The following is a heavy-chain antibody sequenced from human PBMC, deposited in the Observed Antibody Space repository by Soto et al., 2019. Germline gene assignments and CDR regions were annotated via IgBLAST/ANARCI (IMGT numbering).Heavy chain of an antibody. J-gene: IGHJ6*02. D-gene: IGHD2-2*01. CDR2: INPSGGST. V-gene: IGHV1-46*01. CDR1: GYTFTSYY. Sequence: ASVKVSCKASGYTFTSYYMHWVRQAPGQGLEWMGIINPSGGSTSYAQKFQGRVTMTRDTSTSTVYMELSSLRSEDTAVYYCARDRLPAATRDYYYGMDVWGQGATVTXSS. CDR3: ARDRLPAATRDYYYGMDV.